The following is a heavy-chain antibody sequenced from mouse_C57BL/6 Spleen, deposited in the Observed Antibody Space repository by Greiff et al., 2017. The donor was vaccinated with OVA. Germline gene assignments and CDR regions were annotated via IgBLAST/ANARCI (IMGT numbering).Heavy chain of an antibody. D-gene: IGHD3-2*02. CDR2: IHPNSGST. CDR1: GYTFTSYW. Sequence: QVQLQQPGAELVKPGASVKLSCKASGYTFTSYWMHWVKQRPGQGLEWIGMIHPNSGSTNYNEKFKSKATLTVDKSSSTAYMQLSSLTSEDSAVYYCARRGTAQATYYFDYWGQGTTLTVSS. J-gene: IGHJ2*01. V-gene: IGHV1-64*01. CDR3: ARRGTAQATYYFDY.